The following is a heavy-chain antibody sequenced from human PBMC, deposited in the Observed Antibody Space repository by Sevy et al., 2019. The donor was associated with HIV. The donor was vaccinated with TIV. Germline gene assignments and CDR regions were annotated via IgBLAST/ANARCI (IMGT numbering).Heavy chain of an antibody. D-gene: IGHD5-18*01. CDR2: IYSGGST. J-gene: IGHJ6*02. CDR1: GFIVSSDY. V-gene: IGHV3-53*01. CDR3: ARDLNTAMVIGMDV. Sequence: GGSLRLSCAASGFIVSSDYMSWVRQAPGKGLEWVSVIYSGGSTYYADSVKGRFTISRDNSENTLYLQMNSLRAEDTAVYYCARDLNTAMVIGMDVWGQGTTVTVSS.